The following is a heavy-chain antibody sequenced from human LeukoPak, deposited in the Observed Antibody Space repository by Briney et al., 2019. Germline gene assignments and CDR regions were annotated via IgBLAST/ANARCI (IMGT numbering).Heavy chain of an antibody. Sequence: ASVKVSCKASGYTFTSYYMHWVRQAPGQGLEWMGIINPSGGSTSYAQKFQGRVTMTRDTSTSTVYMELSSLRSEGTAVYYCARAYGDYAEYFQHWGQGTLVTVSS. CDR2: INPSGGST. D-gene: IGHD4-17*01. V-gene: IGHV1-46*01. CDR3: ARAYGDYAEYFQH. CDR1: GYTFTSYY. J-gene: IGHJ1*01.